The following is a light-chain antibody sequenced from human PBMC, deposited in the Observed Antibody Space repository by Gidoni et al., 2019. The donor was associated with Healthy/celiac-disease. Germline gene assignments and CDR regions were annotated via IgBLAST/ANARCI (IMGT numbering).Light chain of an antibody. CDR2: GAS. V-gene: IGKV3-15*01. J-gene: IGKJ2*01. Sequence: EIVMTASPATLSVSPGERATITCRASQSVSSNLAWYQQKPGQAPRLLIYGASTRATGIPARFSGSGSGTEFTLTISSLQSEDFAVYYCQQYNNWPYTFGQGTKLEIK. CDR3: QQYNNWPYT. CDR1: QSVSSN.